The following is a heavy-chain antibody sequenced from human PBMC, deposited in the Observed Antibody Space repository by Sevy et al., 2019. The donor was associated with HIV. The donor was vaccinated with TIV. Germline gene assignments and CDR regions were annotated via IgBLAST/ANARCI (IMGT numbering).Heavy chain of an antibody. CDR2: IYRSGRT. V-gene: IGHV4-61*02. CDR1: GDSINSGNHW. D-gene: IGHD3-10*01. J-gene: IGHJ6*02. Sequence: SETLSLTCTVPGDSINSGNHWWSWVRQPAGKGLEWIGRIYRSGRTMYNYSLKSRVTMSVDTSKNQFSLKVTSVIAADTATYYCARDGIRRDYYHGMDVWGQGTTVTVSS. CDR3: ARDGIRRDYYHGMDV.